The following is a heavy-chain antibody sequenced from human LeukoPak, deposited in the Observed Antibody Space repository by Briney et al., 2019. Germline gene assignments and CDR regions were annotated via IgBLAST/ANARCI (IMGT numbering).Heavy chain of an antibody. J-gene: IGHJ4*02. CDR3: AREASPQGFPY. CDR2: INPSGGST. Sequence: ASVKASCKASGYTFTSYYMHWVRQAPGQGLEWMGIINPSGGSTSYAQKFQGRVIMIRDASTSTVYMELSSLRSEDTAVYYCAREASPQGFPYWGQGTLVTVSS. CDR1: GYTFTSYY. V-gene: IGHV1-46*01.